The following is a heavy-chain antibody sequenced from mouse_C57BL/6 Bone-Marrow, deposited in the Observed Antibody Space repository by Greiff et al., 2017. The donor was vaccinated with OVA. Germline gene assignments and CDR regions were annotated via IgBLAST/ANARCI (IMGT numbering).Heavy chain of an antibody. Sequence: EVQLHQSGPELVKPGASVKISCKASGYTFTDYYMNWVKQSHGKSLEWIGDINPNNGGTSYNQKFTGKATLTVDKSSSTAYMELRSLTSEDSAVYYCARPLDYYGSSYWYFDVWGTGTTVTVSS. J-gene: IGHJ1*03. V-gene: IGHV1-26*01. D-gene: IGHD1-1*01. CDR2: INPNNGGT. CDR3: ARPLDYYGSSYWYFDV. CDR1: GYTFTDYY.